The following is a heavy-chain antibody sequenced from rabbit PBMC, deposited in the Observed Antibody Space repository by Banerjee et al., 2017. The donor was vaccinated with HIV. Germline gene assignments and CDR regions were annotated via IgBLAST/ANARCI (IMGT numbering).Heavy chain of an antibody. CDR2: ILAGFSGNT. V-gene: IGHV1S45*01. D-gene: IGHD7-1*01. CDR1: GFSFSDVYY. J-gene: IGHJ3*01. CDR3: ARGDGAYAGYDGL. Sequence: QEQLVESGGGLVQPGASLTLTCTASGFSFSDVYYVCWVRQAPGKGLEWITCILAGFSGNTYYATWAKGRFTISKTSSTTVTLQMTSLTAADTATYFCARGDGAYAGYDGLWGQGTLVTVS.